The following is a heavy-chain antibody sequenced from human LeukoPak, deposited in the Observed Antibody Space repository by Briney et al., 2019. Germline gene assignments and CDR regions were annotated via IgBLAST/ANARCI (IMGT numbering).Heavy chain of an antibody. CDR1: GGSISSSSYY. D-gene: IGHD6-19*01. Sequence: SETLSLTCTVSGGSISSSSYYWGWIRQPPGKGLEWIGSIYYSGSTYYNPSLKSRVTISVDTSKNQFSLKLSSVTAADTAVYYCARVGAVAGSQYFQHWGQGTLVTVSS. CDR2: IYYSGST. J-gene: IGHJ1*01. V-gene: IGHV4-39*07. CDR3: ARVGAVAGSQYFQH.